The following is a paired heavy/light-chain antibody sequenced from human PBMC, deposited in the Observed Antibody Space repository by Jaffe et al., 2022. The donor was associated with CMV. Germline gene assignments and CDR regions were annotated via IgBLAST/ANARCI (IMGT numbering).Light chain of an antibody. V-gene: IGKV3-20*01. CDR1: QSISSAY. CDR3: HQYGNSPFT. Sequence: VLTQSPGTLSLSPGERVTLSCRASQSISSAYFGWYQQKPGQPPRLLIYSTSTRATGIPDRFSGSGSGTDFSLTINRLEPEDFAVYFCHQYGNSPFTFGPGTKVDIK. CDR2: STS. J-gene: IGKJ3*01.
Heavy chain of an antibody. CDR3: ARDQFRSYSGNSALDL. J-gene: IGHJ5*02. Sequence: QVQMVQSGPEVKEPGASVKVSCKPSGYSFSSYGLTWVRQVAGHGPEWMGWISTFNGHTFYAQKFQGRVTMTTDKSAGTGYMELRSLGSDDTAVYYCARDQFRSYSGNSALDLWGQGTLVTVSS. D-gene: IGHD4-4*01. CDR2: ISTFNGHT. CDR1: GYSFSSYG. V-gene: IGHV1-18*01.